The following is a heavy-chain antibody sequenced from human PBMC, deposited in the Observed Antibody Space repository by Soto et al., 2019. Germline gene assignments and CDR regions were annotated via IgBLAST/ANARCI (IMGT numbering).Heavy chain of an antibody. J-gene: IGHJ4*02. CDR3: AGGLNVTTLFDY. Sequence: QVQLQESGPGMVKPSQTLSLTCTVSGGSISSGGYDWSWIRQHPGKGLEWIGYIYYSGSTYYNPSLKSRVTISVDTSKNQFSLKLSSVTAADTAVYYCAGGLNVTTLFDYWGQGTLVPVSS. CDR2: IYYSGST. CDR1: GGSISSGGYD. D-gene: IGHD4-17*01. V-gene: IGHV4-31*03.